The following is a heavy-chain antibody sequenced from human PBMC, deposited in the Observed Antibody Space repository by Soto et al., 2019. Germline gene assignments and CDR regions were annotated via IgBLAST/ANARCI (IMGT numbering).Heavy chain of an antibody. J-gene: IGHJ4*02. Sequence: GGSLRLSCAASGFTFSSYGMHWVRQAPGKGLEWVAAISYDGSNKYYADSVKGRFTISRDNSKNTLYLQMNSLRAEDTAVYYCAKGRYDILTGQCPDYWGQGTLVTVSS. CDR2: ISYDGSNK. D-gene: IGHD3-9*01. CDR3: AKGRYDILTGQCPDY. CDR1: GFTFSSYG. V-gene: IGHV3-30*18.